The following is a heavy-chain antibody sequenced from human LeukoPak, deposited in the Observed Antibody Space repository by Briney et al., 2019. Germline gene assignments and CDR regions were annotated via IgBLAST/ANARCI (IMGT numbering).Heavy chain of an antibody. CDR1: GFDFDEYA. V-gene: IGHV3-9*01. D-gene: IGHD5-24*01. J-gene: IGHJ4*02. CDR3: AKVGGNNWYVYFNS. CDR2: ISWNSVVI. Sequence: PGGSLRLSCVASGFDFDEYAMHWVRQAPGRGLEWVSGISWNSVVIDYTDSVKGRFTISRDNAKNSLYLQMNSLRPEDTAWYYCAKVGGNNWYVYFNSRGPGTLVTVSS.